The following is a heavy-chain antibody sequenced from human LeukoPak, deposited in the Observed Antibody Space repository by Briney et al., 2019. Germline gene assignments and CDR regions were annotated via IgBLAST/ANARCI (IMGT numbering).Heavy chain of an antibody. D-gene: IGHD2-15*01. CDR1: GFTFSPYW. CDR2: IKEDGSEE. V-gene: IGHV3-7*03. CDR3: AGGAGWLSDY. Sequence: GGSLRVSCAASGFTFSPYWMNWFRQAPGKGLEWVALIKEDGSEELYDGSVEGRFTISRDSGKNSLYLQMNSLRAEDTAVYYCAGGAGWLSDYWGQGTLVTVSS. J-gene: IGHJ4*02.